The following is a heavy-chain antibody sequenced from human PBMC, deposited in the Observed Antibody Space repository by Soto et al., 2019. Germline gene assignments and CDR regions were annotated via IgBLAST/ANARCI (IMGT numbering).Heavy chain of an antibody. J-gene: IGHJ6*02. Sequence: SVKVSLKPSGGTFSSYAISWGRQASGQPLDWMGGIIPIFGTANYAHKFQGRVTITADESTSTAYMELSSLRSEDTAVYYCARVGYDFWSGSSVGLSDGMDVWGQGTTVTVSS. CDR1: GGTFSSYA. CDR3: ARVGYDFWSGSSVGLSDGMDV. V-gene: IGHV1-69*13. D-gene: IGHD3-3*01. CDR2: IIPIFGTA.